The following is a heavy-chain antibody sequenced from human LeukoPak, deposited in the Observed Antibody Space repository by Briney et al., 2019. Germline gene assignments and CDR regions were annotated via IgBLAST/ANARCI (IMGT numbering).Heavy chain of an antibody. D-gene: IGHD2-15*01. CDR3: ARSSVVDAEEDY. V-gene: IGHV4-34*01. J-gene: IGHJ4*02. Sequence: ETLSLTCAVYGGSFSGYYRSWIRQPPGKGLEWIGEINHSGSTYYNPSLKSRVTISVDTSKNQFSLKLSSVTAADTAVYYCARSSVVDAEEDYWGQGTLVTVSS. CDR2: INHSGST. CDR1: GGSFSGYY.